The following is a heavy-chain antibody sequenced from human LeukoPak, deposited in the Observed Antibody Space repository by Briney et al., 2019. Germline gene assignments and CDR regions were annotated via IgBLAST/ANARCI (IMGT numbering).Heavy chain of an antibody. CDR1: GFTFSSYS. CDR2: ISSSSSYI. V-gene: IGHV3-21*01. J-gene: IGHJ6*03. Sequence: GGSLRLSCAASGFTFSSYSMNWVRQAPGKGLEWVSSISSSSSYIYYADSVKGRFTISRDNAKNSLYLQMNSLRAEDTAVYYCARRSYGSGSSYYYYYMDVWGKGTTVTVSS. D-gene: IGHD3-10*01. CDR3: ARRSYGSGSSYYYYYMDV.